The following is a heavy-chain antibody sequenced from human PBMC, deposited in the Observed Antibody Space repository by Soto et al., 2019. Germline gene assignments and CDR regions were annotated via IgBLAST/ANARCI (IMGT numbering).Heavy chain of an antibody. D-gene: IGHD6-6*01. CDR1: GYTFTSYA. CDR3: ARDCPTQYSSRGALGP. J-gene: IGHJ5*02. Sequence: ASVKVSCKASGYTFTSYAMHWVRQAPGQRLEWMGWINAGNGNTKYSQKFQGRVTITRDTSASTAYMELSSLRSEDTAGYYCARDCPTQYSSRGALGPWGQGTLVTVSS. V-gene: IGHV1-3*01. CDR2: INAGNGNT.